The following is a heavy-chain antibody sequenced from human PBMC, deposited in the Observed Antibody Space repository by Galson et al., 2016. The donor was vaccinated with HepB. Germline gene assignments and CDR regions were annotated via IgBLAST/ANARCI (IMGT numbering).Heavy chain of an antibody. Sequence: SLRLSCAASGLTVSANYMSWVRQAPGKGLEWVSVIYSGGSRYYADFVKGRFTISRHNSNSTLYLQMNSLRPEDTAVYFCAIPRGYRYSMDVWGQGTTVTVSS. V-gene: IGHV3-53*04. CDR1: GLTVSANY. CDR3: AIPRGYRYSMDV. J-gene: IGHJ6*02. D-gene: IGHD5-18*01. CDR2: IYSGGSR.